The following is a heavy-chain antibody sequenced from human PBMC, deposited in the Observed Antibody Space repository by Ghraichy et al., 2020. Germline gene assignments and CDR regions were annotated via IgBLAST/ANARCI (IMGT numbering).Heavy chain of an antibody. Sequence: SQTLSLTCSVSGGSISSGGYYWSWIRQYPGKGLEWIGFIYYSGSTYYNPSLKSRVTISVDTSKNQLSLKLNSVTAADTAVFYCARGPPYCTDGSCYSGYYYYGMDVWGQGTTVTVSS. CDR3: ARGPPYCTDGSCYSGYYYYGMDV. J-gene: IGHJ6*02. V-gene: IGHV4-31*03. CDR2: IYYSGST. D-gene: IGHD2-15*01. CDR1: GGSISSGGYY.